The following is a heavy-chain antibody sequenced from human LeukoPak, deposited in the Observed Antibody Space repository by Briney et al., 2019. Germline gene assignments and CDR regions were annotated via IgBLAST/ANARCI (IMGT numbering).Heavy chain of an antibody. J-gene: IGHJ4*02. Sequence: GGSLRLSCAASGFTFSSYGMHWVRQAPGKGLEWVAFIRYDGSNKYYADSVKGRFTISRDNSKNTLYLQMNSLRAEDTAVYYCARDARKRDYDSGNPLDYWGQGTLVTVSS. V-gene: IGHV3-30*02. CDR3: ARDARKRDYDSGNPLDY. CDR2: IRYDGSNK. CDR1: GFTFSSYG. D-gene: IGHD3-10*01.